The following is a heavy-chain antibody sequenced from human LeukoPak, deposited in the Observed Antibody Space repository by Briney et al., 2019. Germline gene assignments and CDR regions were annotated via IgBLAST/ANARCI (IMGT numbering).Heavy chain of an antibody. J-gene: IGHJ4*02. CDR1: GGSISSYY. D-gene: IGHD6-13*01. V-gene: IGHV4-34*01. CDR2: INHSGST. CDR3: ARRRYSSSWYDGVGSFDY. Sequence: SETLSLTCTVSGGSISSYYWSWIRQPPGKGLEWIGEINHSGSTNYNPSLKSRVTISVDTSKNQFSLKLSSVTAADTAVYYCARRRYSSSWYDGVGSFDYWGQGTLVTVSS.